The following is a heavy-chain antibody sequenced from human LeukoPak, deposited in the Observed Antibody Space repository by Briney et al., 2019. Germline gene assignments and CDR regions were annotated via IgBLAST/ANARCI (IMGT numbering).Heavy chain of an antibody. V-gene: IGHV3-66*02. Sequence: GGSLRLSCAASGFTFSSYSMNWVRQAPGKGLEWVSVIYSGGSTYYADSVKGRFTISRDNSKNTLYLQMNSLRAEDTAVYYCAREDCSGGSCSNDYWGQGTLVTVSS. J-gene: IGHJ4*02. CDR2: IYSGGST. CDR3: AREDCSGGSCSNDY. D-gene: IGHD2-15*01. CDR1: GFTFSSYS.